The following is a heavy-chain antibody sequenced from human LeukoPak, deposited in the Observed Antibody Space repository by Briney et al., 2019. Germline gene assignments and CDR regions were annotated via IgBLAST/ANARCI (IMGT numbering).Heavy chain of an antibody. CDR1: GFTFSSYS. CDR3: ARGGGTYSGDY. D-gene: IGHD2-15*01. Sequence: GGSLRLSCAASGFTFSSYSMNWVRQAPGKGLEWVSYISSSSSTIYYTDSVKGRFTISRDNAKNSLYLQMNSLRADDTAVYYCARGGGTYSGDYWGQGTLVTVSS. V-gene: IGHV3-48*01. CDR2: ISSSSSTI. J-gene: IGHJ4*02.